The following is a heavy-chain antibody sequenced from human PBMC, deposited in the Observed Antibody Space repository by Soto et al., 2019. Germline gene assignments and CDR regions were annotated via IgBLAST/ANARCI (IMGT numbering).Heavy chain of an antibody. CDR1: GFTFSSYS. J-gene: IGHJ5*02. Sequence: EVQLVESGGGLVKPGGSLRLSCAASGFTFSSYSMNWVRQAPGKGLEWVSSISSSSSYIYYADSVKGRFTISRDNAKNSRYLQMNSLRAEDTAVYYCARDPVPAAMRVGWFDPWGQGTLVTVSS. CDR3: ARDPVPAAMRVGWFDP. CDR2: ISSSSSYI. V-gene: IGHV3-21*01. D-gene: IGHD2-2*01.